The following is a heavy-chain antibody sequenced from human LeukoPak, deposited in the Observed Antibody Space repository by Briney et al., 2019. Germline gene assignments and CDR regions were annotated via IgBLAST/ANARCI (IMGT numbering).Heavy chain of an antibody. CDR3: AKSATKYSGYDEYYFDY. Sequence: PPGGSLRLSCAASGFTFSSYGMHWVRQAPGKGLEWVAVISYDGSNKSYADSVKGRFTISRDNSKNTLYLQMNSLRAEDTAVYYCAKSATKYSGYDEYYFDYWGQGTLVTVSS. CDR2: ISYDGSNK. V-gene: IGHV3-30*18. D-gene: IGHD5-12*01. J-gene: IGHJ4*02. CDR1: GFTFSSYG.